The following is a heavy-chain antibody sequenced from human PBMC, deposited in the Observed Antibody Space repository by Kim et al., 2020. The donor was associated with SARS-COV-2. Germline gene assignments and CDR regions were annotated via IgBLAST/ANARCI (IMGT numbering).Heavy chain of an antibody. CDR2: ISYDGSNK. CDR1: GFTFSSYA. D-gene: IGHD3-10*01. Sequence: GGSLRLSCAASGFTFSSYAMHWVRQAPGKGLEWVAVISYDGSNKYYADSVKGRFTISRDNSKNTLYLQMNSLRAEDTAVYYCARFAGSYTDYWGQGTLVTVSS. J-gene: IGHJ4*02. CDR3: ARFAGSYTDY. V-gene: IGHV3-30*04.